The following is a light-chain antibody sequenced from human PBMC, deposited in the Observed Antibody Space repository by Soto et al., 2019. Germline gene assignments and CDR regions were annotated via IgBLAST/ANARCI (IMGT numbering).Light chain of an antibody. V-gene: IGKV3-11*01. CDR3: QQRST. CDR2: DAS. CDR1: QSVSSY. Sequence: DIVLTQSPATLSFCPGERATLSCRASQSVSSYLAWYQQKPGQAPRLLIYDASNRATGIPARFSGSGSGTDFTLTISSLEPEDFAVYYCQQRSTFGQGTRLEIK. J-gene: IGKJ5*01.